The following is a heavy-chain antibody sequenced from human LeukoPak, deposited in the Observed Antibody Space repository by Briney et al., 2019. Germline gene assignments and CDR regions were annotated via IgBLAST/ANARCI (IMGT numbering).Heavy chain of an antibody. CDR3: AREYGSDWYFDY. V-gene: IGHV3-21*01. CDR1: GFTFSSYS. D-gene: IGHD6-19*01. CDR2: ISSTGAYM. Sequence: GGSLRLSCAASGFTFSSYSMNWVRQAPGKGLEWVSSISSTGAYMYYADSVKGRFTISRDNAKNSLFLQMNSLRAEDTAVYYCAREYGSDWYFDYWGQGTLVTVSS. J-gene: IGHJ4*02.